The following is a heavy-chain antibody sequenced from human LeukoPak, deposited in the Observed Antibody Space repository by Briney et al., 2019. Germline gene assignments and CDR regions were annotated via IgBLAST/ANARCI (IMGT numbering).Heavy chain of an antibody. CDR2: ISNDGRNK. CDR1: GFTFSTFA. V-gene: IGHV3-30-3*02. J-gene: IGHJ6*02. Sequence: QSGGSLRLSCGASGFTFSTFAMHWVRQAPGKGLEWVAFISNDGRNKYYADSVKGRFMISRDNSRNTLFLQMNSLRAEDMAVYYCAKSGGAGLPAAGGLGYYGMDVWGQGTTVTVSS. CDR3: AKSGGAGLPAAGGLGYYGMDV. D-gene: IGHD2-2*01.